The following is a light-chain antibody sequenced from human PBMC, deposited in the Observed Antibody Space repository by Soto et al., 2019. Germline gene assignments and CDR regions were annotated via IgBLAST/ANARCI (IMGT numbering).Light chain of an antibody. V-gene: IGLV1-44*01. J-gene: IGLJ2*01. CDR3: ATWDDSLNGVI. Sequence: QSVLTQPPSASGTPGQRVTISCSGSNSNIGSNTVNWYQQLPGTAPKLLIYSNHKRPSGVPDRFSGSKSGTSASLAISGLQSEDEADYYCATWDDSLNGVIFAGGTKLTVL. CDR1: NSNIGSNT. CDR2: SNH.